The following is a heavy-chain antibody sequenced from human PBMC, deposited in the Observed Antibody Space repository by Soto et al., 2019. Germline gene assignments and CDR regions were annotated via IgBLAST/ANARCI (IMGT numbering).Heavy chain of an antibody. D-gene: IGHD6-13*01. V-gene: IGHV5-51*01. Sequence: GESLKISCKGSGYSFTSYWIGWVRQMPGKGLEWMGIIYPGDSDIRYSPSFQGQATISVDTSKNQFSLKLSSVTAADTAVYYCARARLVWAVAAGAWWFDPWGQGTLLTV. CDR1: GYSFTSYW. J-gene: IGHJ5*02. CDR3: ARARLVWAVAAGAWWFDP. CDR2: IYPGDSDI.